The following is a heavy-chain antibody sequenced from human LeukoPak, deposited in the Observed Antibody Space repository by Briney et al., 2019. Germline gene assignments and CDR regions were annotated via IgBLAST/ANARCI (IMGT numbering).Heavy chain of an antibody. V-gene: IGHV3-21*01. Sequence: PGVSLRLSCAASGFTFSSYSMNWVRQAPGKGLEWVSSISSSSSYIYYADSVKGRVTISRDNAKNSLYLQMNSLRAEDTAVYYCARDMEIAVEGLDYWGQGTLVTVSS. CDR1: GFTFSSYS. J-gene: IGHJ4*02. CDR3: ARDMEIAVEGLDY. CDR2: ISSSSSYI. D-gene: IGHD6-19*01.